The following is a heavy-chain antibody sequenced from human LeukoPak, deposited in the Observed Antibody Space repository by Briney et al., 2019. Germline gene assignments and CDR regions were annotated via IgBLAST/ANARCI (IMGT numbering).Heavy chain of an antibody. V-gene: IGHV3-23*01. J-gene: IGHJ3*02. CDR2: ISGSGGST. CDR1: GFTFSSYA. D-gene: IGHD3-10*01. Sequence: GGSLRLSCAASGFTFSSYAMSWVRQAPGKGLEWVSAISGSGGSTYYADSVKGRFTISRDNSKNTLYLQMNSLRAEDTAVYYCAKWGRITMVRGVIIPDFDAFDIWGQGTMVIVSS. CDR3: AKWGRITMVRGVIIPDFDAFDI.